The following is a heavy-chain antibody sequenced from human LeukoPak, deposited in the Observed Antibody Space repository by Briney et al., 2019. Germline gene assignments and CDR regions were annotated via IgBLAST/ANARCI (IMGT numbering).Heavy chain of an antibody. V-gene: IGHV4-30-4*08. J-gene: IGHJ4*02. Sequence: LRLSCAASGFTFSSYSMNWVRQPPGKGLEWIGYIYYSGSTYYNPSLKSRVTISVDTSRNQFSLKLSSVTAADTAVYYCARVPSYCTGGSCYTQYYFDYWGQGTLVTVSS. D-gene: IGHD2-15*01. CDR3: ARVPSYCTGGSCYTQYYFDY. CDR1: GFTFSSYS. CDR2: IYYSGST.